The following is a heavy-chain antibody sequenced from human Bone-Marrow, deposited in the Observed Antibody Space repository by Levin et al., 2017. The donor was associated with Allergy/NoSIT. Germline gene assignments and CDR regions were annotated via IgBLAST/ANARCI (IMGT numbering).Heavy chain of an antibody. CDR1: GYTFTSYY. CDR3: VREWRGGYFDY. Sequence: ASVKVSCKTSGYTFTSYYLHWVRQAPGQGLEWMGLINPGSGDTNYAQTFRGRFTVTRDTSTSTLYMDLGSLRSEDTALYYCVREWRGGYFDYWGQGTLVTVSS. J-gene: IGHJ4*02. CDR2: INPGSGDT. D-gene: IGHD3-16*01. V-gene: IGHV1-46*01.